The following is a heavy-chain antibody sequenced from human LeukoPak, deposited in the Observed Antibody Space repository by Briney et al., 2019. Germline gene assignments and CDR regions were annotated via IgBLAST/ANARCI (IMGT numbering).Heavy chain of an antibody. Sequence: GRSLRLSCAASGFAFSSYWMCWVRQAPGKGLEWVAIIKQDGSDKHYVDSVEGRFIISRDNAKNSLYLQMNSLRAEDTAVYYCLTSTRSHRFDFWGQGTLVTASS. CDR1: GFAFSSYW. CDR2: IKQDGSDK. D-gene: IGHD2-15*01. V-gene: IGHV3-7*01. CDR3: LTSTRSHRFDF. J-gene: IGHJ4*02.